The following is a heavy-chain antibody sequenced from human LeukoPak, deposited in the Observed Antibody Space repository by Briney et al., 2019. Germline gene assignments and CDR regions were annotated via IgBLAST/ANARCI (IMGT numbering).Heavy chain of an antibody. Sequence: SETLSLTCTVSGGSISSSIYYWGWIRQPPGKGLEWIGSIFYSGSTYYNSSLKSRVIISVDTSKNQFSLKLSSVTAADTAVYYCARDGGTLWLGEYYFDYWGQGTLVTVSS. J-gene: IGHJ4*02. CDR2: IFYSGST. V-gene: IGHV4-39*07. CDR1: GGSISSSIYY. D-gene: IGHD6-19*01. CDR3: ARDGGTLWLGEYYFDY.